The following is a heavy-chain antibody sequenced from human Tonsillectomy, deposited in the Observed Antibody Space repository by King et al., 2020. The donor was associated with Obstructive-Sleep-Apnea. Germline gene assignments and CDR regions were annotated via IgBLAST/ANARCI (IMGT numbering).Heavy chain of an antibody. CDR3: ARGIWKDGDYGRYYFDY. J-gene: IGHJ4*02. CDR1: GFTFSSYS. CDR2: ISSSSSTI. Sequence: DVQLVQSGGGLVQPGGSLRLSCAASGFTFSSYSMNWVRQAPGKGLEWVSYISSSSSTIYYADSVKGRFTISRDNAKNSLYLQMNSLRAEDTAVYYCARGIWKDGDYGRYYFDYWGQGTLVTVSS. D-gene: IGHD4-17*01. V-gene: IGHV3-48*04.